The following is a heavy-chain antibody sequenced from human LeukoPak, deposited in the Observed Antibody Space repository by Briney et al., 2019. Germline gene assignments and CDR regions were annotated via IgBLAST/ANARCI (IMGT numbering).Heavy chain of an antibody. D-gene: IGHD1-26*01. Sequence: GGSLRLSCAASGFTFSSHWMHWVRQAPGKGLVWVSGISSDGSRPRYADSVNGRFTISRDNAKYTLYLQMNSLRAEDTAVYFCVRDGQGSTPLDYWGQGTLVTVSS. V-gene: IGHV3-74*01. CDR1: GFTFSSHW. J-gene: IGHJ4*02. CDR3: VRDGQGSTPLDY. CDR2: ISSDGSRP.